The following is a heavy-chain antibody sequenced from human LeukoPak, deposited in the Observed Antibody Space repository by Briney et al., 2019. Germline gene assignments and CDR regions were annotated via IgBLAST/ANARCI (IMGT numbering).Heavy chain of an antibody. Sequence: GGSLRLSCAASGFTFSNAWMSWVRQAPGKGLEWVGRIKSKADGGTTDYAAPVKGRFTISRDDSETTLYVQMNSLKTEDTAVYYCATNSDYEGLFAYWGQGSLVTVSS. CDR3: ATNSDYEGLFAY. CDR1: GFTFSNAW. J-gene: IGHJ4*02. D-gene: IGHD5-12*01. V-gene: IGHV3-15*01. CDR2: IKSKADGGTT.